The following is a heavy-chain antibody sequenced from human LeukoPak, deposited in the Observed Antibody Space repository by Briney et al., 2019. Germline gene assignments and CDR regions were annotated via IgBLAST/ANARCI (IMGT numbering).Heavy chain of an antibody. CDR3: ARDRLRGALDDAFGI. V-gene: IGHV1-69*13. D-gene: IGHD1-26*01. CDR1: GDTFSSYA. Sequence: SVKVSCKASGDTFSSYAISWVRQAPGQGLEWMGGIIPIFGTANYAQKFQGRVTITADESTSTAYMELSSLRSEGTAVYYCARDRLRGALDDAFGIWGQGTMVTVSS. CDR2: IIPIFGTA. J-gene: IGHJ3*02.